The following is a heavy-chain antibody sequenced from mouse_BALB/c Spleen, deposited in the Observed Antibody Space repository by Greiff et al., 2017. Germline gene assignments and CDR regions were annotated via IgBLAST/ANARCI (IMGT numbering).Heavy chain of an antibody. D-gene: IGHD2-1*01. CDR1: GYTFTSYW. CDR3: ARSYGNWFAY. V-gene: IGHV1-7*01. Sequence: VKLMESGAELAKPGASVKMSCKASGYTFTSYWMHWVKQRPGQGLEWIGYINPSTGYTEYNQKFKDKATLTADKSSSTAYMQLSSLTSEDSAVYYCARSYGNWFAYWGQGTLVTVSA. CDR2: INPSTGYT. J-gene: IGHJ3*01.